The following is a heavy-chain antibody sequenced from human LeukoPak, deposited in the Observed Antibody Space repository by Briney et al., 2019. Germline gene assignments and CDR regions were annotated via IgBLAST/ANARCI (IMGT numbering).Heavy chain of an antibody. CDR2: IYYSGST. CDR3: ARDPQLLYFDL. J-gene: IGHJ2*01. Sequence: SETLSLTCTVSGGSISSYYWSWIRQPPGKGLEWIGYIYYSGSTNYNPSLKNRVTISVDTSKNQFSLKLSSVTAADTAVYYCARDPQLLYFDLWGRGTLVTVSS. D-gene: IGHD1-26*01. V-gene: IGHV4-59*01. CDR1: GGSISSYY.